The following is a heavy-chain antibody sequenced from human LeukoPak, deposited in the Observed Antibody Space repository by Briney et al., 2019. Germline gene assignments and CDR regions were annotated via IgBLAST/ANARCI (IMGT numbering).Heavy chain of an antibody. J-gene: IGHJ3*02. D-gene: IGHD3-10*01. CDR1: GGSFSGYY. V-gene: IGHV4-34*11. Sequence: PSETLSLTCAVYGGSFSGYYWTWIRQPPGKGLEWIGYVYYSGSTNYNPSLKSRVTISVDTSKNHVSLNLSSMTAADTAVYYCARSDGYGLVGIWGQGTMVTVSS. CDR2: VYYSGST. CDR3: ARSDGYGLVGI.